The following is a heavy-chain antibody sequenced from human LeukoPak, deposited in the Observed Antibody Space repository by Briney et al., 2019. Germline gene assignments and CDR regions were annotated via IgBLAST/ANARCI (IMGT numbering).Heavy chain of an antibody. CDR1: GGSISSSY. D-gene: IGHD1-14*01. Sequence: SETLSLTCNVSGGSISSSYWSWIRQPPGKGLEWVGYIYNAGTTNYNPSLNSRVTISVDTSKNQLSLRLSSVTAADTAVYYCAKHEPPGARRHLDYWGQGTLVTVSS. CDR2: IYNAGTT. CDR3: AKHEPPGARRHLDY. V-gene: IGHV4-59*08. J-gene: IGHJ4*02.